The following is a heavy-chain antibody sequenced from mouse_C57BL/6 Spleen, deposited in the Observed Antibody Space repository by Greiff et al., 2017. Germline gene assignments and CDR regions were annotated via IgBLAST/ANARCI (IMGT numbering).Heavy chain of an antibody. CDR2: ISYDGSN. J-gene: IGHJ3*01. CDR3: ARGLIYYGNYGFAY. V-gene: IGHV3-6*01. Sequence: VQLKESGPGLVKPSQSLSLTCSVTGYSITSGYYWNWIRQFPGNKLEWMGYISYDGSNNYNPSLKNRISITRDTSKNQFFLKLNSVTTEDTATYYCARGLIYYGNYGFAYWGQGTLVTVSA. D-gene: IGHD2-1*01. CDR1: GYSITSGYY.